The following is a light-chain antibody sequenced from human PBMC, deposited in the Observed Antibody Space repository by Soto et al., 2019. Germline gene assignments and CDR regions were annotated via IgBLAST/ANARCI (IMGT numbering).Light chain of an antibody. CDR1: QSVGSY. CDR3: QQRSDWPST. Sequence: EIVLTQSPATLSLSPGDRATLSCRASQSVGSYFGWYQQRPGQAPRLLIYDASNRATGIPARFSGSGSGTDFTPTISSLEPEDFAVDYCQQRSDWPSTFGGRTKVEIK. V-gene: IGKV3-11*01. J-gene: IGKJ4*01. CDR2: DAS.